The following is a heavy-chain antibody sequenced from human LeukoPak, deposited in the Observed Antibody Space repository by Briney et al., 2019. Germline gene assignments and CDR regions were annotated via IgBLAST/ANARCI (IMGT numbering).Heavy chain of an antibody. CDR1: GFTFSSYA. CDR2: ISGSGGST. CDR3: AKCVDDFYYYGMEV. J-gene: IGHJ6*04. Sequence: GGSLRLSCAASGFTFSSYAMSWVRQAPGKGLEWVSAISGSGGSTYYADSVKGRFTISRDNSKNTLYLQMNSLRAEDTAVYYCAKCVDDFYYYGMEVWGKGTTVTVSS. V-gene: IGHV3-23*01.